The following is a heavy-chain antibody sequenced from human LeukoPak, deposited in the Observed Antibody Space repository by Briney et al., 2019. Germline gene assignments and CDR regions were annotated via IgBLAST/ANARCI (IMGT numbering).Heavy chain of an antibody. V-gene: IGHV1-69*04. CDR2: IIPILGIA. Sequence: SVKVSCKASGYTFTSYYMHWVRQAPGQGLEWMGRIIPILGIANYAQKFQGRVTITADKSTSTAYMELSSLRSEDTAVYYCAREGEMAIQDYWGQGTLVTVSS. CDR3: AREGEMAIQDY. CDR1: GYTFTSYY. J-gene: IGHJ4*02. D-gene: IGHD5-24*01.